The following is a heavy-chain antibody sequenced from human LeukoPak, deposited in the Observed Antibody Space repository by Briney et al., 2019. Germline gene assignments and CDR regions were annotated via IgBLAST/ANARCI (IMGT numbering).Heavy chain of an antibody. CDR1: GFTVSSNY. Sequence: PGGSLRLSCVASGFTVSSNYMSWVRQAPGKGLEWVSVIYSGGSTYYADSVKGRFTISRDNSKNTLYLQMNSLRAEDTAVYYCAKDETTYCSGDSCYSPFGSWGQGTLVTVSS. J-gene: IGHJ5*02. V-gene: IGHV3-66*01. CDR3: AKDETTYCSGDSCYSPFGS. CDR2: IYSGGST. D-gene: IGHD2-15*01.